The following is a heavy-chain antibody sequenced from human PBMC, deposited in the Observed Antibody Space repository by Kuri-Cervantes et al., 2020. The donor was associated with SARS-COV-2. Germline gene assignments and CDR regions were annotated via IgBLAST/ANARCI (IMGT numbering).Heavy chain of an antibody. D-gene: IGHD2-2*01. CDR1: GYTFTSYG. V-gene: IGHV1-18*01. Sequence: ASVKVSCKASGYTFTSYGISWVRQAPGQGLEWMGWISAYNGNTNYARKLQGRVTMTTDTSTSTAYMELSSLRSEDTAVYYCARRVLVPANPLYMPVDYWGQGTLVTVSS. CDR3: ARRVLVPANPLYMPVDY. J-gene: IGHJ4*02. CDR2: ISAYNGNT.